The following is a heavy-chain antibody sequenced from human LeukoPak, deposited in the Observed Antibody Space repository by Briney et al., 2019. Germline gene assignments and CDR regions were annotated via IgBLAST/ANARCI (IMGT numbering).Heavy chain of an antibody. J-gene: IGHJ5*02. CDR2: ISYDGSNK. D-gene: IGHD3-16*02. CDR1: GFTFSSYA. Sequence: PGRSLRLSCAASGFTFSSYAMHWVRQAPGKGLEWVAVISYDGSNKYYADSVKGRFTISRDNSKNTLYLQMNSLRAEDTAVYYCAKLIRVSIGGFDPWGQGTLVTVSS. V-gene: IGHV3-30-3*02. CDR3: AKLIRVSIGGFDP.